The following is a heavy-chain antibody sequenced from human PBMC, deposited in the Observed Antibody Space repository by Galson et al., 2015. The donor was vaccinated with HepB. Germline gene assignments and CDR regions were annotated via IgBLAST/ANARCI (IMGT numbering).Heavy chain of an antibody. D-gene: IGHD2-15*01. CDR1: GYTFTSYG. V-gene: IGHV1-18*01. CDR3: ARGPYCSGVSCYSRNDYYYYYMDD. J-gene: IGHJ6*03. Sequence: SVKVSCKASGYTFTSYGISWVRQAPGQGLEWMGWISAYDGTTNYAQKFQGRVTMTTDTSTSTADMELRSLRSDDTAVYYCARGPYCSGVSCYSRNDYYYYYMDDWGKGTTVTVSS. CDR2: ISAYDGTT.